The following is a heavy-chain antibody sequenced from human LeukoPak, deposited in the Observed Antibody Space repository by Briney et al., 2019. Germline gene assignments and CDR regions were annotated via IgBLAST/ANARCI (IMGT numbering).Heavy chain of an antibody. D-gene: IGHD3-10*01. CDR2: ISGSGGST. Sequence: PGGSLRLSCAASRFTFSSFAISGVRQVPGKGLDWVSAISGSGGSTYYADSVKGRFTISRDNSKNTLYLQMNSLRVEDTAVYYCAKGHSLYGSGSFMDVWGKGTTVTVSS. J-gene: IGHJ6*03. V-gene: IGHV3-23*01. CDR3: AKGHSLYGSGSFMDV. CDR1: RFTFSSFA.